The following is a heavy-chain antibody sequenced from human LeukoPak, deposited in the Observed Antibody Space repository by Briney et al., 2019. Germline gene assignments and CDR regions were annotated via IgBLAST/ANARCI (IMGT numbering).Heavy chain of an antibody. V-gene: IGHV4-4*07. Sequence: SETLSLTCTVSGGSISSYYWSWIRQPAGKGLEWIGRIYTSGSTNYNPSLKSRVTMSADTSKNQFSLKLSSVTAADTAVYYCARELMVRGVIDYWGQGTLVTVSS. CDR2: IYTSGST. CDR3: ARELMVRGVIDY. D-gene: IGHD3-10*01. J-gene: IGHJ4*02. CDR1: GGSISSYY.